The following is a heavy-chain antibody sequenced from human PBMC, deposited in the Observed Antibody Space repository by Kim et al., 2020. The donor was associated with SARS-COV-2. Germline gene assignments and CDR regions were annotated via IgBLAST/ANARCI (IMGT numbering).Heavy chain of an antibody. D-gene: IGHD3-10*01. V-gene: IGHV4-38-2*02. J-gene: IGHJ4*02. CDR3: ARDSGTTGY. Sequence: SETLSLTCTVSGYSISSGYYWGWIRQPPGKGLEWIGSIYHSGSTYYNPSLKSRVTISVDTSKNQFSLKLSSVTAADTAVYYCARDSGTTGYWGQGTLVT. CDR1: GYSISSGYY. CDR2: IYHSGST.